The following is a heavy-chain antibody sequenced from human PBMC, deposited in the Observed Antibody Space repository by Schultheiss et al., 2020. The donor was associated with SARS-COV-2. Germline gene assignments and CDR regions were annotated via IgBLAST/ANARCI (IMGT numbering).Heavy chain of an antibody. D-gene: IGHD5-18*01. CDR3: ARLAYSYGSGDY. J-gene: IGHJ4*02. CDR2: ISGSGGST. V-gene: IGHV3-23*01. CDR1: GFTFSSYA. Sequence: GESLKISCAASGFTFSSYAMSWVRQAPGKGLEWVSAISGSGGSTYYADSVKGRFTISRDNAKNSLYLQMNSLRAEDTAVYYCARLAYSYGSGDYWGQGTLVTVSS.